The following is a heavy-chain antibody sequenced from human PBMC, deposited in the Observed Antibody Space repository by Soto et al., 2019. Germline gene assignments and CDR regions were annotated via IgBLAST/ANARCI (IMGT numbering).Heavy chain of an antibody. CDR1: GFSLTTGGVA. J-gene: IGHJ2*01. CDR2: IYWDDDK. Sequence: QITLKESGPTLVKPTQTLTLTCTFSGFSLTTGGVAVGWIRQPPGKALEWLALIYWDDDKRYSPSLKSRLSTTKDTTKNLVVLTMTNMDPVDTATYYCAPRECRGADCYSLWYFGLWGRGTLFTVSS. D-gene: IGHD2-21*02. V-gene: IGHV2-5*02. CDR3: APRECRGADCYSLWYFGL.